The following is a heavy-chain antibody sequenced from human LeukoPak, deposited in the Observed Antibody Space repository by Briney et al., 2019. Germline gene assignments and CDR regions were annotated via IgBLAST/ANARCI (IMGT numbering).Heavy chain of an antibody. CDR1: GFTFSDYY. CDR3: ATSPHYYYGMDV. CDR2: ISSSSSTI. V-gene: IGHV3-11*04. Sequence: GGSLRLSCAASGFTFSDYYMSWIRQAPGKGLEWVSYISSSSSTIYYADSVKGRFTISRDNAKNSLYLQMNSLRAEDTAVYYCATSPHYYYGMDVWGQGTTVTVSS. J-gene: IGHJ6*02.